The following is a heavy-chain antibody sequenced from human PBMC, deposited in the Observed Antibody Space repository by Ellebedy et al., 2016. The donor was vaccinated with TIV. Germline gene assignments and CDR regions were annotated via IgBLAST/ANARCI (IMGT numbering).Heavy chain of an antibody. D-gene: IGHD6-6*01. CDR2: INPNSGGT. J-gene: IGHJ6*02. CDR3: ARDQGIVAARHTYYYYDGMDV. CDR1: GYTFTGYY. V-gene: IGHV1-2*04. Sequence: ASVKVSCKASGYTFTGYYMHWVRQAPGQGLEWMGWINPNSGGTNYAQKFQGWVTMTRDTSISTAYMELSRLRSDDTAVYYCARDQGIVAARHTYYYYDGMDVWGQGTTVTVSS.